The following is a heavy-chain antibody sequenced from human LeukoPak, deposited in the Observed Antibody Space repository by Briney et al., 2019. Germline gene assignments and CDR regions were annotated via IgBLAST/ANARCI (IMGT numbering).Heavy chain of an antibody. J-gene: IGHJ4*02. CDR3: TTSEARRFDN. V-gene: IGHV3-15*01. Sequence: GGSLRLSCAASGFTFSNTWMSWVRQAPGKGLEWVGLIKSKVDGGTTDYAAPVKGRFAISRDDSKNTLYLRMNSLKTEDTAVYYCTTSEARRFDNWGQGTLVTVSS. CDR2: IKSKVDGGTT. CDR1: GFTFSNTW.